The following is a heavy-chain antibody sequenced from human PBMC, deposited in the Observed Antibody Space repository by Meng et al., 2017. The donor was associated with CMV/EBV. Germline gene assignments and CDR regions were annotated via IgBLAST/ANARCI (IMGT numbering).Heavy chain of an antibody. D-gene: IGHD2-2*01. CDR3: ARDRYCSSTSCYWVGMDV. CDR1: GDSVSSNSAA. Sequence: SETLSLTCAISGDSVSSNSAAWNWIRQSPSRGLEWLGRTYYRSKWYNDYAVSVKSRITINPDTSKNQFYLQLNSVTPEDTAVYYCARDRYCSSTSCYWVGMDVWGQGTTVTVSS. V-gene: IGHV6-1*01. J-gene: IGHJ6*02. CDR2: TYYRSKWYN.